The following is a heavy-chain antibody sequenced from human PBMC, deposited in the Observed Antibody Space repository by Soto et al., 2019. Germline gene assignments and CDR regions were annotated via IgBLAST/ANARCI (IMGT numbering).Heavy chain of an antibody. CDR1: GFTFSSYA. J-gene: IGHJ5*02. CDR2: ISGSGGST. Sequence: VSLRLSCAASGFTFSSYAMSWVRQAPGKGLEWVSTISGSGGSTYYADSVKGRFTISRDNSKNTLYLQMNSLRAEDTAVYYCAKGQSTYYDFWSGYYDWFDPWGQGTLVTVSS. CDR3: AKGQSTYYDFWSGYYDWFDP. V-gene: IGHV3-23*01. D-gene: IGHD3-3*01.